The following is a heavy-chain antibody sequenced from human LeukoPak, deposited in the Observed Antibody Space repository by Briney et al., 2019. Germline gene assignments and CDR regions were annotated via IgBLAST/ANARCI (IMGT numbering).Heavy chain of an antibody. CDR3: ARDYYGSGSYSDY. CDR2: INHSGST. CDR1: GGSFSGYY. V-gene: IGHV4-34*01. D-gene: IGHD3-10*01. J-gene: IGHJ4*02. Sequence: PSETLSLTCAVYGGSFSGYYWSWIRQPPGKGLEWIGEINHSGSTNYNPSLKSRVTMSVDTSKNQFSLKLSSVTAADTAVYYCARDYYGSGSYSDYWGQGTLVTVSS.